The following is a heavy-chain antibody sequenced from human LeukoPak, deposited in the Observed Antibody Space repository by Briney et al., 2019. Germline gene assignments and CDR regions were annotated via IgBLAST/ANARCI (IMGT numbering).Heavy chain of an antibody. Sequence: ASVKVSCKASGHTFTGYYMHWVRQAPGQGLEWMGWINPNSGGTNYAQKFQGWVTMTRDTSISTAYMELSRLRSDDTAVYYCARDYYDRSHSPRGDYYGMDVWGKGTTVTVSS. V-gene: IGHV1-2*04. CDR3: ARDYYDRSHSPRGDYYGMDV. CDR1: GHTFTGYY. J-gene: IGHJ6*04. D-gene: IGHD3-22*01. CDR2: INPNSGGT.